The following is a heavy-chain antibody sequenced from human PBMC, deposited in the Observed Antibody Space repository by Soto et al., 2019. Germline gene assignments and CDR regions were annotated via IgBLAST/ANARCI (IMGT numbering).Heavy chain of an antibody. CDR1: GGSISSGGYY. CDR3: AREVVVPAAMRYYYYGMDV. CDR2: IYYSGST. V-gene: IGHV4-31*03. Sequence: SETLSLTCTVSGGSISSGGYYWSWIRQHPGKGLEWIGYIYYSGSTYYNPSLKSRVTISVDTSKNQFSLKLSSVTAADTAVYYCAREVVVPAAMRYYYYGMDVWGQGTTVTVSS. J-gene: IGHJ6*02. D-gene: IGHD2-2*01.